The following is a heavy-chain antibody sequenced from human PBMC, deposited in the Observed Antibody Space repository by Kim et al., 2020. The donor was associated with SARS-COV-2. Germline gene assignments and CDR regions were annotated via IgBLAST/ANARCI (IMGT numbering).Heavy chain of an antibody. CDR1: GGSISTSSYY. D-gene: IGHD3-22*01. J-gene: IGHJ6*02. Sequence: SETLSLTCTVSGGSISTSSYYWGWIRQPPGKGLEWIGNIYYSGNTYYNSSLKSRVTIFLDTSKNQFTLKLSSVTAADTAVYYCARALDYYDRSAYYDWGQGTTVTVSS. V-gene: IGHV4-39*01. CDR2: IYYSGNT. CDR3: ARALDYYDRSAYYD.